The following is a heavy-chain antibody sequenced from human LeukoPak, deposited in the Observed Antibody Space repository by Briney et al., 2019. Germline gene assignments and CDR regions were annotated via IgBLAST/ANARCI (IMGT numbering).Heavy chain of an antibody. CDR2: IIPILGIA. J-gene: IGHJ4*02. CDR3: ARGGVVVPAALFDY. V-gene: IGHV1-69*04. D-gene: IGHD2-2*01. CDR1: GGTFSSYA. Sequence: GASVKVSCKASGGTFSSYAISWVRQAPGQGLEWMGSIIPILGIANYAQKFQGRVTITADKSTSTAYMELSSLRSEDTAVYYCARGGVVVPAALFDYWGQGTLVTVSS.